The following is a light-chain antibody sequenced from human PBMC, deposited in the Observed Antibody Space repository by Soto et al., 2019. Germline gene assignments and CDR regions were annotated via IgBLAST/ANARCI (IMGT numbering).Light chain of an antibody. J-gene: IGKJ5*01. CDR3: QQLNTYPIT. CDR2: AAS. CDR1: QGISSY. Sequence: DIQLTQSPSFLSASVGDRVTITCRASQGISSYLAWYQQKPGKAPKLLIYAASTLQSGVPSRFSGSGSGTDFTLTINSLQPEDFATYHCQQLNTYPITFGQGTRLEIK. V-gene: IGKV1-9*01.